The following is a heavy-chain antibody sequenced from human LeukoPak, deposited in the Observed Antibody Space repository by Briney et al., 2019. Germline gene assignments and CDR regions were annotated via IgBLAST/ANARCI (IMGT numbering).Heavy chain of an antibody. CDR3: AKVIFSSWHAYYYYYYMDV. D-gene: IGHD6-13*01. V-gene: IGHV3-30*02. CDR2: IRYDGSNK. Sequence: PGRSLRLSCAASGFTFSSYGMHWVRQAPGKGLEWVAFIRYDGSNKYYADSVKGRFTISRDNSKNTLYLQMNSLRAEDTAVYYCAKVIFSSWHAYYYYYYMDVWGKGTTVTVSS. CDR1: GFTFSSYG. J-gene: IGHJ6*03.